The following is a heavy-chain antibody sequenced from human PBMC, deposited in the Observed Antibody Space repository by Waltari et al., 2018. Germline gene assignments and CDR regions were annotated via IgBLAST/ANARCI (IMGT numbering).Heavy chain of an antibody. Sequence: QLQLQESGPGRVKPSETLSPTCTVSGGSISPIYTWGWIHQPPGKGLEWMGNMQYRGSTFYNPSLESRVTISLDTWKNQFSLRLSSVGAADTAVYFCGRIAFGDEGGYFQYWGQGTLVTVSS. V-gene: IGHV4-39*01. D-gene: IGHD4-17*01. CDR3: GRIAFGDEGGYFQY. CDR2: MQYRGST. CDR1: GGSISPIYT. J-gene: IGHJ1*01.